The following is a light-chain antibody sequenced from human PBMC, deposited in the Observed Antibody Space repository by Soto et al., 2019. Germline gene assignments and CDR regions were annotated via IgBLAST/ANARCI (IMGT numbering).Light chain of an antibody. CDR1: SSDVGGYNY. CDR2: DDS. J-gene: IGLJ1*01. V-gene: IGLV2-11*01. CDR3: CSYARGTGYV. Sequence: QSALTQPRSVSGSPGQSVTISCTGTSSDVGGYNYVSWYQQHPGKAPKVMIYDDSERPSGVPDRFSGSKSGKPASLTIPGLQAEDEADYYCCSYARGTGYVLGTGTKVTVL.